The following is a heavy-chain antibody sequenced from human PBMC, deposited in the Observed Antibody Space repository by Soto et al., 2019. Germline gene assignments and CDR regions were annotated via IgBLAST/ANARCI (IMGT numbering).Heavy chain of an antibody. Sequence: QVQLVESGGGVVQPGRSLRLSCAASGFTFSSYGMHWVRQAPGKGLEWVAVIWYDGSNKYYADSVKGRFTISRDNSKNTLYLQMNSLRVEDTAVYYCARDIGRDMAVIMENGGYSGYDLDYWGQGTLVTVSS. CDR2: IWYDGSNK. CDR1: GFTFSSYG. CDR3: ARDIGRDMAVIMENGGYSGYDLDY. D-gene: IGHD5-12*01. V-gene: IGHV3-33*01. J-gene: IGHJ4*02.